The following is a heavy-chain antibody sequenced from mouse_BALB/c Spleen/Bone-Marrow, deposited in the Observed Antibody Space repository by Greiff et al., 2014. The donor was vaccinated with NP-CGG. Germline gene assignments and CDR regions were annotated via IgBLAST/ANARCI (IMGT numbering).Heavy chain of an antibody. Sequence: EVQLQQSGGGLVQPGGSLKLSCAASGFDFSRYWMSWVRQAPGKGLEWIGEINPDSSTINYTPSLKDKFIISRDNAKNTLYLQMGKVRSEDTALYYCARLYYYGNFAYWGQGTTLTVSS. J-gene: IGHJ2*01. D-gene: IGHD1-1*01. CDR1: GFDFSRYW. CDR2: INPDSSTI. CDR3: ARLYYYGNFAY. V-gene: IGHV4-1*02.